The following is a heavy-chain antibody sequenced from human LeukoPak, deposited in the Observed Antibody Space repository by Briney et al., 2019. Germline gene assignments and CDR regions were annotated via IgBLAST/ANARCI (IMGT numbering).Heavy chain of an antibody. V-gene: IGHV3-66*01. J-gene: IGHJ3*02. Sequence: GGSLRLSCAASGFTFSSYAMSWVRQAPGKGLEWVSAIYSGGSTYYADSVKGRFTITRDNSKNTLYLQMNSLRAEDTAVYYCARDPYYYGSGSYYNAFDIWGQGTMVTVSS. CDR2: IYSGGST. CDR1: GFTFSSYA. D-gene: IGHD3-10*01. CDR3: ARDPYYYGSGSYYNAFDI.